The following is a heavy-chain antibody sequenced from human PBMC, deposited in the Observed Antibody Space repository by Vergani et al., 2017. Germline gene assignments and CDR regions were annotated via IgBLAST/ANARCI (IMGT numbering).Heavy chain of an antibody. CDR2: INHSGST. CDR1: GGSFSGYY. J-gene: IGHJ4*02. V-gene: IGHV4-34*01. CDR3: ARDRIAVADHYFDH. Sequence: QVQLQQWGAGLLKPSETLSLTCAVYGGSFSGYYWSWIRQPPGKGLEWIGEINHSGSTNYNPSLKSRVTISVDTSKNQFSLKLSSVTAADTAVYYCARDRIAVADHYFDHWGQGTLVTVSS. D-gene: IGHD6-19*01.